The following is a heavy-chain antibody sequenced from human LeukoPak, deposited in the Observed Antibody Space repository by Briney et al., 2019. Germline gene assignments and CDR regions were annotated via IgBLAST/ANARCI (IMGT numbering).Heavy chain of an antibody. V-gene: IGHV1-69*05. CDR1: GYTFTSYG. CDR3: ARSRYCSGGSCYDYYYYYMDV. CDR2: IIPIFGTA. J-gene: IGHJ6*03. D-gene: IGHD2-15*01. Sequence: GASVKVSCKASGYTFTSYGISWVRQAPGQGLEWMGRIIPIFGTANYAQKFQGRVTITTDESTSTAYMELSSLRSEDTAVYYCARSRYCSGGSCYDYYYYYMDVWGKGTTVTVSS.